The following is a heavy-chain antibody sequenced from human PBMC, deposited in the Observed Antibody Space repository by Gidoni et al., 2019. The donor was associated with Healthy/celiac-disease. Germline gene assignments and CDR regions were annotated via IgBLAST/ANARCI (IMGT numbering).Heavy chain of an antibody. CDR2: ISSSSSYI. V-gene: IGHV3-21*01. Sequence: EVQLVESGGVLVKPGGSLRLACAASGFPFVRYSMNWVRQATGKGLGWVSSISSSSSYIYYADSVKGRFTISRDNAKNSLYLQMNSLRAEDTAVYYCARDLHTATDYDYLGYWGQGTLVTVSS. D-gene: IGHD5-18*01. CDR1: GFPFVRYS. CDR3: ARDLHTATDYDYLGY. J-gene: IGHJ4*02.